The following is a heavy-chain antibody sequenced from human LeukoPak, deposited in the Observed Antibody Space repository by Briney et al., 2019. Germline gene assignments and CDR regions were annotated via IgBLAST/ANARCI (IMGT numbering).Heavy chain of an antibody. J-gene: IGHJ4*02. CDR1: GFTFSSYW. CDR2: INSDGSST. CDR3: ARGAWDYDSSGYYYALGY. D-gene: IGHD3-22*01. Sequence: GGSLRLSCAASGFTFSSYWMHWVRQAPGKGLVWVSRINSDGSSTNYADSVKGRFTISRDNAKNTLYLQMNSLRAEDTAVYYCARGAWDYDSSGYYYALGYWGQGTLVTVSS. V-gene: IGHV3-74*01.